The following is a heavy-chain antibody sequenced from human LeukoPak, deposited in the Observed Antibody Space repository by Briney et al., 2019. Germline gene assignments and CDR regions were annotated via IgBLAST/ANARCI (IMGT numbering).Heavy chain of an antibody. Sequence: GGSLRLSCAASGFTFSSYSMNWVRQAPGKGLEWVSSISSSSSYIYYADSVKGRFTISRDNAKNSLYLQMNSLRAEDTAVYYCARAPTPHGDCVGYFDYWGQGTLVTVSS. CDR3: ARAPTPHGDCVGYFDY. V-gene: IGHV3-21*01. J-gene: IGHJ4*02. D-gene: IGHD2-21*02. CDR1: GFTFSSYS. CDR2: ISSSSSYI.